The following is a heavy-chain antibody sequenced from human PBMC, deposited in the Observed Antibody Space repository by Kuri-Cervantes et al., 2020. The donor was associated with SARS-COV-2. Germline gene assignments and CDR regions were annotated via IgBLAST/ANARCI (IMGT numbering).Heavy chain of an antibody. CDR1: GGSISSSSYY. CDR2: IYYSGST. D-gene: IGHD6-6*01. CDR3: ARDPFEYSSSSFDY. J-gene: IGHJ4*02. V-gene: IGHV4-39*02. Sequence: SETLSLTCTVSGGSISSSSYYWGWIRQPPGKGLEWIGSIYYSGSTYYNPSLKSRVTISVDTSKNQFSLKLSSVTAVDAAVYYCARDPFEYSSSSFDYWGQGTLVTVSS.